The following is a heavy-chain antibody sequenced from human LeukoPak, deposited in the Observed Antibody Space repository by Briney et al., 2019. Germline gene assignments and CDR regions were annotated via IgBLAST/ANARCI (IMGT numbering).Heavy chain of an antibody. D-gene: IGHD1-14*01. CDR3: ARDHLLFRQPPNWFDP. Sequence: ASVKVSCKASGYTFSNYGICWVRQAPGQGLEWMGWISAYNGYTNYAQKLQGRVTMTTDTSTSTAYMELSRLRSDDTAVYYCARDHLLFRQPPNWFDPWGQGTLVTVSS. V-gene: IGHV1-18*01. CDR2: ISAYNGYT. CDR1: GYTFSNYG. J-gene: IGHJ5*02.